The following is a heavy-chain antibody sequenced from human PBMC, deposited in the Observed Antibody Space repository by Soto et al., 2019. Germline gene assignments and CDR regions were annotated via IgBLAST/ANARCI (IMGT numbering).Heavy chain of an antibody. CDR1: GFTVSNNY. Sequence: GGSLRLSCAASGFTVSNNYIRWVRQAPGKGLEWVSLIYSGGNTHYADSVKGRFTISRDNSKNTLFLQMNSLRVEDTAVYYCARDPPGIAASGAGGWGQGTLVTVSS. J-gene: IGHJ4*02. D-gene: IGHD6-13*01. V-gene: IGHV3-53*01. CDR2: IYSGGNT. CDR3: ARDPPGIAASGAGG.